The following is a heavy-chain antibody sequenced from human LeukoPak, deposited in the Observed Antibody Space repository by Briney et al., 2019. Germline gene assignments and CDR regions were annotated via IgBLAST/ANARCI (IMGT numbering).Heavy chain of an antibody. Sequence: GGSLRLSCAASGFTFSRHVMQWVRQAPGKGLEWVAVISYDGNNRFYADSVKGRFTISRDNSRNALYLQMNSLSGDDAAVYSCARGGIPTGPYYYFYYMDVWGKGTAVTVSS. D-gene: IGHD1-14*01. V-gene: IGHV3-30*01. CDR3: ARGGIPTGPYYYFYYMDV. CDR2: ISYDGNNR. CDR1: GFTFSRHV. J-gene: IGHJ6*03.